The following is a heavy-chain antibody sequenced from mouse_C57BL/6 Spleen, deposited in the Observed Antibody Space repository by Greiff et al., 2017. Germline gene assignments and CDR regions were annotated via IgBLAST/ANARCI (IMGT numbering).Heavy chain of an antibody. CDR1: GYTFTSYW. V-gene: IGHV1-69*01. CDR3: ATLYGSSYRYFDV. D-gene: IGHD1-1*01. Sequence: VQLQQPGAELVMPGASVKLSCKASGYTFTSYWMHWVKQRPGQGLEWIGEIDPSDSYPNYNQKFKGKSTLTVDKSSSTAYMQLSSLTSEDSAVYYCATLYGSSYRYFDVWGTGTTGTVSS. J-gene: IGHJ1*03. CDR2: IDPSDSYP.